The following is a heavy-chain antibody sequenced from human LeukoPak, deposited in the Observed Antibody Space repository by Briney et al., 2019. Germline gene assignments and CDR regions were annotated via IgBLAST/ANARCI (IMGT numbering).Heavy chain of an antibody. J-gene: IGHJ4*02. CDR2: ISWNSGSI. CDR3: ARGWDDFWSGYGIDY. V-gene: IGHV3-9*01. Sequence: GRSLRLSCAASGFTLEDYAMHWVRQAPGKGLEWVSGISWNSGSIGYADSVKGRFTISRDNAKNSLYLQMNSLRAEDTALYYCARGWDDFWSGYGIDYWGQGTLVTVSS. D-gene: IGHD3-3*01. CDR1: GFTLEDYA.